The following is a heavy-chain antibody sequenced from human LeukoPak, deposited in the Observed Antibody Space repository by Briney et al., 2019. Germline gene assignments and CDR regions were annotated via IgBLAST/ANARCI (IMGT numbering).Heavy chain of an antibody. CDR1: GGSISSYY. V-gene: IGHV4-59*08. J-gene: IGHJ4*02. CDR2: VYYSGST. Sequence: SETPSLTCTVSGGSISSYYWYWIRQPPGKGLEWIGYVYYSGSTYYNPSLKSRVTISVDTSKNQFSLKLSSVTAADTAVYYCARVSGSYYDGYYFDYWGQGTLVTVSS. D-gene: IGHD1-26*01. CDR3: ARVSGSYYDGYYFDY.